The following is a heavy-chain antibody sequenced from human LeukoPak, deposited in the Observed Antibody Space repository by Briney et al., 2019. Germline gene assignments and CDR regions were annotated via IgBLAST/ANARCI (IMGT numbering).Heavy chain of an antibody. D-gene: IGHD2-21*01. Sequence: ASVKVSCKASGYSFDQFGISWVRPAPGQGLAWVGWICAYSGKTDSAQKFQDRVTMTTDNSTSTAYLELRSLRADDTAVYFCVRVGSAYGDPLEFDLWGQGTLVTVSS. J-gene: IGHJ5*02. CDR3: VRVGSAYGDPLEFDL. V-gene: IGHV1-18*01. CDR2: ICAYSGKT. CDR1: GYSFDQFG.